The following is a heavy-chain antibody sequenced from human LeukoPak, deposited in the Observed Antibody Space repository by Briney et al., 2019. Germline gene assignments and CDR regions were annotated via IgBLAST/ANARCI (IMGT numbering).Heavy chain of an antibody. CDR3: ARDQGSLTRSWYTGY. D-gene: IGHD6-13*01. CDR2: IDPYSGDT. J-gene: IGHJ4*02. Sequence: ASVKVSCKASGYTFTGYHIHWVRQAPGQGLEWMGRIDPYSGDTNFAQKFQGRVTMTRDTSITTAYMDLSSLTPDDTAVYFCARDQGSLTRSWYTGYWGQGTQVTVSS. V-gene: IGHV1-2*06. CDR1: GYTFTGYH.